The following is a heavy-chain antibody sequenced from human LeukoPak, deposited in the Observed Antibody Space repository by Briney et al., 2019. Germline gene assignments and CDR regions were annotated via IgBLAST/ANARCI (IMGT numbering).Heavy chain of an antibody. V-gene: IGHV3-7*01. Sequence: GGTLRLSCEASTFTFTPGWMSWVRQAPGKGLEWVAMIKRDGGEKYYVDSVKGRFTISRDNAKKSLYLQMDGLRDEDTAVYYCASLDTAHPSGVYWGQGTLVTVSS. CDR2: IKRDGGEK. CDR3: ASLDTAHPSGVY. CDR1: TFTFTPGW. J-gene: IGHJ4*02. D-gene: IGHD5-18*01.